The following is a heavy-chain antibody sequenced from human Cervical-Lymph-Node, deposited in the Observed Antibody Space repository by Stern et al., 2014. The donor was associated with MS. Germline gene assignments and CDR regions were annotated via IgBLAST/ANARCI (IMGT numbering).Heavy chain of an antibody. CDR1: GFTFSNYS. CDR2: ISSSSSYI. D-gene: IGHD5-12*01. V-gene: IGHV3-21*02. J-gene: IGHJ4*02. CDR3: TNSGYDSFRLIDY. Sequence: EVQLVESGGGLVKPGGSLRLSCAASGFTFSNYSMNWVRQAPGKGLEWVSFISSSSSYIYYADSLKGRFTISRDNAKNSLFLQMNSLRAEDTAVYYCTNSGYDSFRLIDYWGQGALVTVSS.